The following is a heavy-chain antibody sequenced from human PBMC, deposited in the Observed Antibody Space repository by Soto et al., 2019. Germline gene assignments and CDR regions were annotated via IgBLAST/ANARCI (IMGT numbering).Heavy chain of an antibody. CDR1: GYTFTDYY. V-gene: IGHV1-2*02. D-gene: IGHD1-26*01. CDR3: ARDFVWHSGSFRWFDP. CDR2: INPNSGGT. Sequence: QVQLVQSGAEVKKPGASVKVSCKASGYTFTDYYMHWVRQAPGQGLEWMGWINPNSGGTNYAQKFQGRVTMTRDTSVTTAYMELSRLTSDDTAVYYCARDFVWHSGSFRWFDPWGQGTLVTVSS. J-gene: IGHJ5*02.